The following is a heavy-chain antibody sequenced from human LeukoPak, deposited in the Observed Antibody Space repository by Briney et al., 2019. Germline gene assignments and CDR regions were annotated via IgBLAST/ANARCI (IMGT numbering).Heavy chain of an antibody. CDR1: GFTVNSNY. CDR3: AREGYYGSGSPPSLYFDY. Sequence: GGSLRLSCAASGFTVNSNYMNWVRQAPGKGLEWVAVTSSDLNVKLYADSVKGRFTISRDNSRSTLYLQMNSLRPEDTAIYYCAREGYYGSGSPPSLYFDYWGQGTLVTVSS. CDR2: TSSDLNVK. D-gene: IGHD3-10*01. V-gene: IGHV3-30*03. J-gene: IGHJ4*02.